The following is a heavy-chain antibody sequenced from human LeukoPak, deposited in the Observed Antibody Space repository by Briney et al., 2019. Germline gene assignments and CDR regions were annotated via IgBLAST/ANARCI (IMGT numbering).Heavy chain of an antibody. CDR3: ARPRHATYYYYMDV. CDR2: ISSSGSTI. J-gene: IGHJ6*03. Sequence: GGSLRLSCAASGFTFSDYYMSWIRQAPGTGLEWVSYISSSGSTIYYADSVKGRFTISRDNAKNSLYLQMNSLRAEDTAVYYCARPRHATYYYYMDVWGKGTTVTISS. CDR1: GFTFSDYY. V-gene: IGHV3-11*01.